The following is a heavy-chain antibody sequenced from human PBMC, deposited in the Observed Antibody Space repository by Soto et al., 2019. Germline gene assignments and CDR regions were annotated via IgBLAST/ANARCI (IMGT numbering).Heavy chain of an antibody. D-gene: IGHD2-8*01. CDR1: GGSISSSSYY. J-gene: IGHJ4*02. V-gene: IGHV4-39*07. CDR3: AGKPNALSYFNY. CDR2: IYYSGST. Sequence: ETLSLTCTVSGGSISSSSYYWGWIRQPPGKGLEWIGSIYYSGSTYYNPSLQSRITISVDTSQNQFSLKLNAMTAADTAVYFCAGKPNALSYFNYWGQGALVTVSS.